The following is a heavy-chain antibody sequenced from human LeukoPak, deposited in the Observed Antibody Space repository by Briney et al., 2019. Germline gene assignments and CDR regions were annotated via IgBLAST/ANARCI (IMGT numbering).Heavy chain of an antibody. CDR2: IYYSGST. J-gene: IGHJ2*01. D-gene: IGHD4-17*01. CDR1: GGSISSYY. CDR3: ARAPPDYGDYFWYFDL. V-gene: IGHV4-59*01. Sequence: SETLSLTCTVSGGSISSYYWSWIRQPPGKGLEWIGYIYYSGSTNYNPSLKSRVTISVDTSKNQFSLKLSSVTAADTAVYYCARAPPDYGDYFWYFDLWGRGTLVTVSS.